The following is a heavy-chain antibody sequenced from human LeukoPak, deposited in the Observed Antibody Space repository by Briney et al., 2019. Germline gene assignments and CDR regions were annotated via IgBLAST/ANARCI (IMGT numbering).Heavy chain of an antibody. V-gene: IGHV3-23*01. Sequence: GSLRLSCAASGFTFSSYAMSWVRQAPGKGLEWVSAISGSGGSTYYADSVKGRFTISRDNSKNTLYLQMNSLRAEDTAVYYSAKDVEASSSWYRGDWFDPWGQGTLVTVSS. J-gene: IGHJ5*02. CDR1: GFTFSSYA. CDR2: ISGSGGST. CDR3: AKDVEASSSWYRGDWFDP. D-gene: IGHD6-13*01.